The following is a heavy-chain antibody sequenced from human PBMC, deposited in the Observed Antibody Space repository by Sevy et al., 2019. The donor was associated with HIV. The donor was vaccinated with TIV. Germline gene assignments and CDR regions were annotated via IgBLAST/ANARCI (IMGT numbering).Heavy chain of an antibody. D-gene: IGHD3-22*01. Sequence: GGSLRLSCAASGFTFSSYAMSWVRQAPGKGLEWVSAISGSGGSTYYADSVKGRFTISRDNSKNTLYLQMSSLRAEDTAVYYCAKVGYYYDSSGYYADYWGQGTLVTVSS. CDR1: GFTFSSYA. CDR2: ISGSGGST. V-gene: IGHV3-23*01. CDR3: AKVGYYYDSSGYYADY. J-gene: IGHJ4*02.